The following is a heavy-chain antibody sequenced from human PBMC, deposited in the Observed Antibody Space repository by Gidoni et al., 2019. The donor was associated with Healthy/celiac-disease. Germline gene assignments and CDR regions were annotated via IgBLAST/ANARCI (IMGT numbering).Heavy chain of an antibody. D-gene: IGHD2-2*01. Sequence: EVQLVESGGGLVKPGGSLRLSCAASGFTFGSYSMNWVRQAPGKGLEWVSSISSSSSYIYYADSVKGRFTISRDNAKNSLYLQMNSLRAEDTAVYYCARAGCSSTSCPDAFDIWGQGTMVTVSS. J-gene: IGHJ3*02. CDR1: GFTFGSYS. CDR2: ISSSSSYI. V-gene: IGHV3-21*01. CDR3: ARAGCSSTSCPDAFDI.